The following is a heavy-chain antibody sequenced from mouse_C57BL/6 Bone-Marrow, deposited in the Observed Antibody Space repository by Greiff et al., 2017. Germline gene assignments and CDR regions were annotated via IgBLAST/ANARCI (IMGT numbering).Heavy chain of an antibody. CDR1: GYAFSSYW. CDR3: ARGDYDWYFDV. J-gene: IGHJ1*03. Sequence: VQLQQSGAELVKPGASVKISCKASGYAFSSYWMNWVKQRPGKGLEWIGQIYPGDGDTNYNGKFKGKATLTADNSSSTAYMQLSSLTSEDSAVYFCARGDYDWYFDVWGTGTTVTVSS. D-gene: IGHD2-4*01. V-gene: IGHV1-80*01. CDR2: IYPGDGDT.